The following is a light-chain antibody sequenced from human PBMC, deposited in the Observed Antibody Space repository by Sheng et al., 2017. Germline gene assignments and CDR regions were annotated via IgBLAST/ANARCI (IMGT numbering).Light chain of an antibody. Sequence: EIVLTQSPASLSLSPGERVTLSCRASQSVDNYLAWYQQKPGQAPRLLIYDASTRATGIPERFSGSGSETDFTLTISRLEPEDFAVYYCQQYDSSPYTFGQGTKLEI. V-gene: IGKV3-20*01. J-gene: IGKJ2*01. CDR2: DAS. CDR3: QQYDSSPYT. CDR1: QSVDNY.